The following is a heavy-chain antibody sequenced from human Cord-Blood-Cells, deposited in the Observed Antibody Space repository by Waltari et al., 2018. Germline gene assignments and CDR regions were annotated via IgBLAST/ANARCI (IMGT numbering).Heavy chain of an antibody. V-gene: IGHV1-8*01. Sequence: QSGAEVKKPGASVKVSCKASGYTFTSYDINWVRQATGQGLEWMGWMNPNSGNTGYAQKFQGRVTMTRNTSISTAYMELSSLRSEDTAVYYCARGLQGYDSSGYYYYGMDVWGQGTTVTVSS. D-gene: IGHD3-22*01. J-gene: IGHJ6*02. CDR2: MNPNSGNT. CDR1: GYTFTSYD. CDR3: ARGLQGYDSSGYYYYGMDV.